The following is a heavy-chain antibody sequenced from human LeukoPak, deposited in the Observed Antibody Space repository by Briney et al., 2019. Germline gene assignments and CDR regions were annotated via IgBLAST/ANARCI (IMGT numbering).Heavy chain of an antibody. CDR1: GGSISSYY. CDR2: IYYSGST. V-gene: IGHV4-59*01. J-gene: IGHJ4*02. D-gene: IGHD3-10*01. Sequence: SETLSLTCTVSGGSISSYYWSWIRQPPGKGLEWIGYIYYSGSTNYNPSLKSRVTISVDTSKNQFSLKLSSVTAADTAVYYCAGWVRGVIIDYWGQGTLVTVSS. CDR3: AGWVRGVIIDY.